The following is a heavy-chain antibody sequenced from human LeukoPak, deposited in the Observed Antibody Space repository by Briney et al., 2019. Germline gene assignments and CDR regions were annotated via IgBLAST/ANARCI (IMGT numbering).Heavy chain of an antibody. CDR2: ISSSSSYI. D-gene: IGHD1-1*01. Sequence: PGGSLRLSCAASAFTFSSYSMSWVRQAPGKGLEWVSSISSSSSYIYYADSVKGRFTISRDNAMNSLYLQMNSLRAEDTAVYYCARADWNDVRGDWGQGTLVTVSS. V-gene: IGHV3-21*01. CDR3: ARADWNDVRGD. J-gene: IGHJ4*02. CDR1: AFTFSSYS.